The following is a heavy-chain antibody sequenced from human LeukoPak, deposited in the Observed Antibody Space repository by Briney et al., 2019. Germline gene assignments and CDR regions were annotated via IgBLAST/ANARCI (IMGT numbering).Heavy chain of an antibody. CDR3: ARDIGDCDY. J-gene: IGHJ4*02. Sequence: ASVKVSCKASGGTFSSYAISWVRQAPGQGLEWMGWINPNSGGTNYAQKFQGRVTMTRDTSISTAYMELSRLRSDDTAVYYCARDIGDCDYWGQGTLVTVSS. CDR2: INPNSGGT. D-gene: IGHD2-21*02. V-gene: IGHV1-2*02. CDR1: GGTFSSYA.